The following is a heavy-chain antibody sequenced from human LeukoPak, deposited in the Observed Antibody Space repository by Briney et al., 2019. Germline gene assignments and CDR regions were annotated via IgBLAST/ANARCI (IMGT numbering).Heavy chain of an antibody. CDR1: GFTFSSYS. Sequence: GGSLRLSCAASGFTFSSYSMNWVRQAPGKGLEWVSSISSSSSYIYYADSVKGQFTISRDNAKNSLYLQMNSLRAEDTAVYYCARDHERWELLTPLDYWGQGTLVTVSS. V-gene: IGHV3-21*01. CDR3: ARDHERWELLTPLDY. J-gene: IGHJ4*02. D-gene: IGHD1-26*01. CDR2: ISSSSSYI.